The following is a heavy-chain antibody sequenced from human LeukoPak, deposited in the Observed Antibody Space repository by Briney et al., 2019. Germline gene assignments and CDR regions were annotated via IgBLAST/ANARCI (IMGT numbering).Heavy chain of an antibody. V-gene: IGHV4-59*08. CDR2: INYSGNT. J-gene: IGHJ5*02. D-gene: IGHD3-16*01. CDR1: GGSINSDY. CDR3: ARHRPGERRFDP. Sequence: SETLSLTCTVSGGSINSDYWSWIRQPPGKGLEWIGYINYSGNTNSNPSLKSQVTISVDTSKNQFSLKLSSVTAADTAVYFCARHRPGERRFDPWGQGALVTVSS.